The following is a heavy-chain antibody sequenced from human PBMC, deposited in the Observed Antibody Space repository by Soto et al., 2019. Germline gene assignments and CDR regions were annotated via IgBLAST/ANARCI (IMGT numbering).Heavy chain of an antibody. CDR3: TRLVRGEQWLVPGRQDYYYYMDV. V-gene: IGHV3-73*01. CDR1: GFTFSGSA. J-gene: IGHJ6*03. Sequence: GGSLRLSCAASGFTFSGSAMHWVRQASGKGLEWVGRIRSKANSYATAYAASVKGRFTISRDDSKNTAYLQMNSLKTEDTAVYYCTRLVRGEQWLVPGRQDYYYYMDVWGKGTTVTVSS. CDR2: IRSKANSYAT. D-gene: IGHD6-19*01.